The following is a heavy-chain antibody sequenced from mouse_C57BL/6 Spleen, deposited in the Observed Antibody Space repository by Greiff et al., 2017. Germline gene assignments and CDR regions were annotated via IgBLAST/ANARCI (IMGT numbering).Heavy chain of an antibody. D-gene: IGHD2-3*01. V-gene: IGHV14-4*01. CDR3: TNDGYYAFAY. Sequence: VQLQQSGAELVRPGASVKLSCTASGFNIKDDYMPWVKQRPEQGLEWIGWIDPENGDTEYASKFQGKATITADTSSNTAYLQLSSLTSEDTAVYYCTNDGYYAFAYWGQGTLVTVSA. CDR1: GFNIKDDY. CDR2: IDPENGDT. J-gene: IGHJ3*01.